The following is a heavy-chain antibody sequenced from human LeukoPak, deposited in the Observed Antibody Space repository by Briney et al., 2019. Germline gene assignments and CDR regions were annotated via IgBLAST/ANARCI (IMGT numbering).Heavy chain of an antibody. V-gene: IGHV3-23*01. CDR3: AKGGIQLWLDFDY. Sequence: GGSLRLSCAASGFTFNNYAMNWGRQAPGKGLEWVSAISGSGSSTYYADSVKGRFTISRDNSKNTLYMQMNSLRAEDTAVYYCAKGGIQLWLDFDYWGQGTLVTVSS. D-gene: IGHD5-18*01. CDR1: GFTFNNYA. CDR2: ISGSGSST. J-gene: IGHJ4*02.